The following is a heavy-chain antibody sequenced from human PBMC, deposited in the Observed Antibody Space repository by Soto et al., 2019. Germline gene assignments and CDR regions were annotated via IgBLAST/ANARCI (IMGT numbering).Heavy chain of an antibody. J-gene: IGHJ4*02. CDR3: VRVAYGDLGG. V-gene: IGHV3-74*01. CDR1: GFTFSSYW. CDR2: IKSDGSDT. Sequence: EVQLVESGGGLVQPGGSLRLSCAASGFTFSSYWMHWVRQAPGKGLVWVSRIKSDGSDTSYADSVKGRFTISRDNAKNTMYLEMSSLRAADTAVYYCVRVAYGDLGGWGQGTLVTVSP. D-gene: IGHD4-17*01.